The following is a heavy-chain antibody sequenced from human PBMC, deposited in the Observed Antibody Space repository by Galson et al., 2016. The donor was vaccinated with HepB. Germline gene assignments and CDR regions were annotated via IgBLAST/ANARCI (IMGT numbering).Heavy chain of an antibody. V-gene: IGHV1-3*01. Sequence: SVKVSCKASGYPYISYGINWVRQAPGQRLEWMGWINAGSGDTKYSQKFQDRVTITSDTSARTAYMEVTSLRSEDTAVYYCARSMGELYFDYWGQGTLVTVSS. CDR3: ARSMGELYFDY. CDR1: GYPYISYG. D-gene: IGHD3-16*01. CDR2: INAGSGDT. J-gene: IGHJ4*01.